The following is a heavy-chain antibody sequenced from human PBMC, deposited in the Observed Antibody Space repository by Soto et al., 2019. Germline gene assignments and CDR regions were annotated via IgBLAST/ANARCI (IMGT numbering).Heavy chain of an antibody. CDR1: GYSFTSYW. J-gene: IGHJ6*03. D-gene: IGHD6-6*01. V-gene: IGHV5-51*01. CDR3: ARCTYSSSRYSSYSTDV. Sequence: GESLKISCKGSGYSFTSYWIGWVRQMPGKGLEWMGIIYPGDSDTRYSPSFQGQVTISADKSISTAYLQWSSLKASDTAMYCCARCTYSSSRYSSYSTDVWGKGPTVTVSS. CDR2: IYPGDSDT.